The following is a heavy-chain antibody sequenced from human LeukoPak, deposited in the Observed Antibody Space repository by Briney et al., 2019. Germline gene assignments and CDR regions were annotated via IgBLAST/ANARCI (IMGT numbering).Heavy chain of an antibody. Sequence: GGSLRLSCAASGFTFSSYWMTWVRQAPGKGLEWVANIKDDGNEKYYLDSVKGRFTISRDNVKNSLYLQMNSLRAEDTAVYYCASSKFDYWGQGTLVTVSS. J-gene: IGHJ4*02. CDR3: ASSKFDY. CDR2: IKDDGNEK. V-gene: IGHV3-7*01. CDR1: GFTFSSYW.